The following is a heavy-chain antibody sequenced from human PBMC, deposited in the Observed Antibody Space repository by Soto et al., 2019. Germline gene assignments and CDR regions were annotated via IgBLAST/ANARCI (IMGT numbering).Heavy chain of an antibody. CDR3: ARAGGVAGPFFDY. D-gene: IGHD6-19*01. V-gene: IGHV4-31*03. Sequence: SETLSLTCTVSGGSISSGGYYWSWIRQHPGKGLEWIGYIYYSGSTYYNPSLKSRVTISVDTSKNQFSLKLSSVTAADTAVYYCARAGGVAGPFFDYWGQGTLVTVSS. J-gene: IGHJ4*02. CDR2: IYYSGST. CDR1: GGSISSGGYY.